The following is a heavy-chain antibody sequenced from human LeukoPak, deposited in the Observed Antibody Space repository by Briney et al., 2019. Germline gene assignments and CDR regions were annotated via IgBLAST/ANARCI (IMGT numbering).Heavy chain of an antibody. CDR1: GYSFMGYW. Sequence: AESLKISCTRSGYSFMGYWIGWVRQMRQKRPEMIGFIFPHDSDTKYSPSFQGQVTISVDKSISTAYVQWSSLKASDTDVYYCARYGMRGCTSTNCYTSYYYYGMDVWGQGTTVIVSS. D-gene: IGHD2-2*02. CDR3: ARYGMRGCTSTNCYTSYYYYGMDV. J-gene: IGHJ6*02. V-gene: IGHV5-51*01. CDR2: IFPHDSDT.